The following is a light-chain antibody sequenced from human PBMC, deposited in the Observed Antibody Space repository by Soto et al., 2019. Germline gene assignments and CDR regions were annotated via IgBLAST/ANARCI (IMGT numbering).Light chain of an antibody. V-gene: IGKV2-30*01. CDR2: KVS. CDR1: QSLVYSDGNTY. CDR3: MQGGHWPWI. J-gene: IGKJ1*01. Sequence: DVVMTQSPLSLPFTLGQPASMSFICSQSLVYSDGNTYLIWFQQRPGQSPRRLIYKVSNRDSGVPDRFSGSGSGTEFTLKITRVEAGDVGTYYFMQGGHWPWIVGQGTKVDNK.